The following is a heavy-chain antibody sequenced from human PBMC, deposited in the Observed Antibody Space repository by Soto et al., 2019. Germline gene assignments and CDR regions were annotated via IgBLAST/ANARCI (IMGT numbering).Heavy chain of an antibody. J-gene: IGHJ5*02. CDR3: ASRDCYNSNCFSNWFDP. Sequence: QVHLAQSGAEVRMPGAAVKVSCKASGYTFTDYFMHWVRQAPGQGLEWMGIINPRSGDTGYAQKYQVRVIMTTDTSTSTVHMELSGLTSEDTAIYYCASRDCYNSNCFSNWFDPWGQGTLVTVSS. V-gene: IGHV1-46*03. CDR1: GYTFTDYF. D-gene: IGHD6-13*01. CDR2: INPRSGDT.